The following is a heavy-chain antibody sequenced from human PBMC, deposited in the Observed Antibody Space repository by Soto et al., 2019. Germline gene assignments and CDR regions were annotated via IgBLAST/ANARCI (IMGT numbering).Heavy chain of an antibody. CDR1: GYTFTSYG. CDR3: ARDFRVQGRGRITMLVASPGY. V-gene: IGHV1-18*01. D-gene: IGHD3-22*01. Sequence: QVQLVQSGAEVKKPGASVKVSCKASGYTFTSYGISWVRQAPGQGLEWMGWISAYNGNTNYAQKLQGRVTMTTDTSTSTAYMELRSLRSDDTAVYYCARDFRVQGRGRITMLVASPGYWGQGTLVTVSS. J-gene: IGHJ4*02. CDR2: ISAYNGNT.